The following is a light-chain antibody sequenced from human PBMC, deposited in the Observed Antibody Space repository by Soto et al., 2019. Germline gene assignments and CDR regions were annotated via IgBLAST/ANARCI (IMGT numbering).Light chain of an antibody. CDR1: QSVSSY. CDR3: QQRSNWLLT. Sequence: EIVLTQSPATLSLSPGERATLSCRASQSVSSYLAWYQQKPGQAPRLLIYDASNRATGIPARFSGSGSGTDFTLTISSLEPEDFAVYYCQQRSNWLLTFGGGTKVAIK. CDR2: DAS. V-gene: IGKV3-11*01. J-gene: IGKJ4*01.